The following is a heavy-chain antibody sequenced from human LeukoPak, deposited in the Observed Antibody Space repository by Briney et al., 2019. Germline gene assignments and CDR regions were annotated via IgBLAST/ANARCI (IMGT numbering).Heavy chain of an antibody. V-gene: IGHV3-48*02. J-gene: IGHJ4*02. CDR1: GFTFSSYS. Sequence: PGGSLRLSCAASGFTFSSYSMNWVRQAPGQGLEWVSYISSSSSTIYYADSVKGRFTISRDNAKNSLYLQMNSQRDEDTAVYYCAGDHALLFDYWGQGTLVTVSS. D-gene: IGHD3-10*01. CDR2: ISSSSSTI. CDR3: AGDHALLFDY.